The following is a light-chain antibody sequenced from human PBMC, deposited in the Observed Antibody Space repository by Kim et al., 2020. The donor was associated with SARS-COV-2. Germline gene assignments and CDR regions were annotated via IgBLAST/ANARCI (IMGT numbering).Light chain of an antibody. Sequence: GQSITISCPGTSSDVGGYNYVSWYQQHPGKAPKLMIYDVSKRPSGVSNRFSGSKSGNTASLTISGLQAEDEADYYCSSYTSSISWVFGGGTQLTVL. V-gene: IGLV2-14*03. CDR2: DVS. CDR1: SSDVGGYNY. CDR3: SSYTSSISWV. J-gene: IGLJ3*02.